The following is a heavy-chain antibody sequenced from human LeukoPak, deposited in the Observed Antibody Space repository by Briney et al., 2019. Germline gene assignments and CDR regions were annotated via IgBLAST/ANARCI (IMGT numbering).Heavy chain of an antibody. V-gene: IGHV3-30*03. Sequence: PGRSLRLSCAASGFTFSSYGMHWVRQAPGKGLEWVAVISYDGSNKYYADSVKGRFTISRDNSKNTLYLQMNSLRAEDTAVYYCARGPHYYYYYMDVWGKGTTVTVSS. J-gene: IGHJ6*03. CDR3: ARGPHYYYYYMDV. CDR2: ISYDGSNK. CDR1: GFTFSSYG.